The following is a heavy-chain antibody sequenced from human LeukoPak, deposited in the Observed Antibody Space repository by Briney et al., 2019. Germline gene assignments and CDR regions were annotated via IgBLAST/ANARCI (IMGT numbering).Heavy chain of an antibody. V-gene: IGHV4-34*01. Sequence: PSETLSLTCAVYGGSFSGYYWSWIRQPPGKGLEWIGEINHSGSTNYNPSLKSRVTISVDTSKNQFSLKLSSVTAADTAVYYCARDGYSGSSPGYWGQGTLVTVSS. CDR2: INHSGST. J-gene: IGHJ4*02. CDR1: GGSFSGYY. CDR3: ARDGYSGSSPGY. D-gene: IGHD1-26*01.